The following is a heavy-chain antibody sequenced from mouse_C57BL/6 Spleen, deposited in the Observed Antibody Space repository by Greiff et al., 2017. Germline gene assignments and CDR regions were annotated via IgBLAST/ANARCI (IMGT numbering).Heavy chain of an antibody. V-gene: IGHV10-3*01. Sequence: EVQLVESGGGLVQPKGSLKLSCAASGFTFNTYALPWFRQAPGKGLEWVARIRSKSSNYATYYADSVKDRFTISRDDSQSMLYLQMNNLKTEDTAMYYCVREYDGYYGWYFDVWGTGTTVTVSS. CDR2: IRSKSSNYAT. D-gene: IGHD2-3*01. CDR1: GFTFNTYA. CDR3: VREYDGYYGWYFDV. J-gene: IGHJ1*03.